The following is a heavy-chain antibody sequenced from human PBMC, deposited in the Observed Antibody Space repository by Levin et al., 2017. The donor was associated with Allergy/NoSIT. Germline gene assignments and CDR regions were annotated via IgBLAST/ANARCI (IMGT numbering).Heavy chain of an antibody. Sequence: SETLSLTCTVSGGSISSYYWSWIRQPPGKGLEWIGYIYYSGSTNYKPSLKSRVTISVDTSKNQFSLKLSSVTAADTAVYYCARPHGPHTADAFDIWGQGTMVTVSS. J-gene: IGHJ3*02. CDR2: IYYSGST. D-gene: IGHD4-17*01. V-gene: IGHV4-59*08. CDR1: GGSISSYY. CDR3: ARPHGPHTADAFDI.